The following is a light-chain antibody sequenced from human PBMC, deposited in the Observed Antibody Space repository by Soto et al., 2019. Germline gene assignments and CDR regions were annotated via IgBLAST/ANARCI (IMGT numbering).Light chain of an antibody. CDR3: QQSYSTLPLT. CDR1: RDISNS. Sequence: IHMTHSPSSVSASVGDILAITFRASRDISNSLAWYQQKPGKAPNLLISGASNLESGVPSRFSGSGSGTDFTLTISSLQPEDFATYYCQQSYSTLPLTFGGGTKVDIK. J-gene: IGKJ4*01. CDR2: GAS. V-gene: IGKV1-39*01.